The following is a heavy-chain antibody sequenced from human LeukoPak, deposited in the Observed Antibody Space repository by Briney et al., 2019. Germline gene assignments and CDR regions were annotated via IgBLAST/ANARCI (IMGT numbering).Heavy chain of an antibody. CDR3: AREGSGDCSGGSCYDY. V-gene: IGHV4-59*01. CDR1: GGSISSYY. Sequence: PSETLSLTCTVSGGSISSYYWSWIRQPPGKGLEWIGYIYYSGSTNYNPSLKSRVTISVDTSKNQFSLKLSSVTAADTAVYYCAREGSGDCSGGSCYDYWGQGTLVTVSS. J-gene: IGHJ4*02. D-gene: IGHD2-15*01. CDR2: IYYSGST.